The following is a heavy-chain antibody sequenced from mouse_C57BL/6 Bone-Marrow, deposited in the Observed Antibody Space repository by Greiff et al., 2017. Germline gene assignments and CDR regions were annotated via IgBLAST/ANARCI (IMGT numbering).Heavy chain of an antibody. J-gene: IGHJ3*01. Sequence: QVQLQQPGAELVKPGASVKLSCKASGYTFTSYWMHWVKQRPGQGLEWIGMIHPNSGSTNYNEKFKSKATLTVDKSSSTAYMQLSSLTSEDSAVYYCAKDSYYYGSSPFAYWGQGTLVTVSA. CDR1: GYTFTSYW. D-gene: IGHD1-1*01. V-gene: IGHV1-64*01. CDR2: IHPNSGST. CDR3: AKDSYYYGSSPFAY.